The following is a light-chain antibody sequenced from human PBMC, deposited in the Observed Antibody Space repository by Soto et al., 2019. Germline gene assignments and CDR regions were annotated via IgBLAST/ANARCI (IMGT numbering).Light chain of an antibody. V-gene: IGKV3-20*01. Sequence: EIVMTQSPATLSVSPGERATLSCRASQSVSSNLAWYQQKPGQAPRLLIYGASSRATGIPDRFSGSGSGTGFTLTISTLEPEDFAVYYCQQYDNSRRTFGQGTKVDIK. CDR1: QSVSSN. CDR3: QQYDNSRRT. CDR2: GAS. J-gene: IGKJ1*01.